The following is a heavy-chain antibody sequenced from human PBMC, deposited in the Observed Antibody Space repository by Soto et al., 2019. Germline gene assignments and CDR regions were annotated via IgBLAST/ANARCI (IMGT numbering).Heavy chain of an antibody. V-gene: IGHV2-5*01. CDR3: VRDGQGGYPGYDRLDY. Sequence: QITLKESGPTLLKPTQTLTRTCTFSGFSLSTKEVGVAWIRQPPGKALAWLALIYWNDDARYSPALMNRPNITKDTYRKHLVLTRSHIGPVDTATYFCVRDGQGGYPGYDRLDYCGQGTLVTVSS. CDR1: GFSLSTKEVG. CDR2: IYWNDDA. D-gene: IGHD5-12*01. J-gene: IGHJ4*02.